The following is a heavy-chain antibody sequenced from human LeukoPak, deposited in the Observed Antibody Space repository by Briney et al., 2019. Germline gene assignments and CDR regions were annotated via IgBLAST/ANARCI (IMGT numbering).Heavy chain of an antibody. CDR3: AGRISDSFFDY. V-gene: IGHV4-34*01. D-gene: IGHD2-15*01. CDR2: INHSGST. Sequence: SETLSLTCAVYGGSFSGYYWSWIRQPPGKGLEWIGEINHSGSTNYNPSLKSRVTISVDTSKNQFSLKLSSVTAADTAVYYCAGRISDSFFDYWGQGTPVTVSS. CDR1: GGSFSGYY. J-gene: IGHJ4*02.